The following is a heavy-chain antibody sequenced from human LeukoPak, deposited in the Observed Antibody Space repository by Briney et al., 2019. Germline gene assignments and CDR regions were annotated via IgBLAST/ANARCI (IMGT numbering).Heavy chain of an antibody. CDR3: AKPSRVRGVPFDY. CDR1: GFTFTSQW. J-gene: IGHJ4*02. D-gene: IGHD3-10*01. CDR2: INSDGSNT. Sequence: GGSLRLSCAASGFTFTSQWMHWVRQVPGKGLVWVSRINSDGSNTFYADSVKGRFTISRDNAKNTLYLQMNSLGVEDAAVYYCAKPSRVRGVPFDYWGQGTLVTVSS. V-gene: IGHV3-74*01.